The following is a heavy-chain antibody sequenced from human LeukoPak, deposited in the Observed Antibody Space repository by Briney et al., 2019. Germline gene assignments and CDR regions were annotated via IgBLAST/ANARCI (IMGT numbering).Heavy chain of an antibody. CDR1: GFTFNNYA. V-gene: IGHV3-30-3*01. CDR2: ISYDGSNK. D-gene: IGHD1-7*01. Sequence: GGSLRLSCAASGFTFNNYAMSWVRQAPGKGLEWVAVISYDGSNKYYADSVKGRFTISRDNSKNTLYLQMNSLRAEDTAVYYCASGPGALTGTTPSNYWGQGTLVTVSS. CDR3: ASGPGALTGTTPSNY. J-gene: IGHJ4*02.